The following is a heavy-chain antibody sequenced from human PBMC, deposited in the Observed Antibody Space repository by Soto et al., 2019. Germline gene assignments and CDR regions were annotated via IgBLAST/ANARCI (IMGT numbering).Heavy chain of an antibody. CDR1: GGSFSSYA. CDR3: AREGRGRHFDY. CDR2: IVPIFATP. D-gene: IGHD5-12*01. J-gene: IGHJ4*03. Sequence: QVQLVQSGAEVKKPGSSVKVSCKASGGSFSSYAFTWVRLAPGQGLECMGGIVPIFATPNYAQKLQGRVRITADRSTNTVYMELSSLTSEDTALYLCAREGRGRHFDYWGHGTLVTVSS. V-gene: IGHV1-69*14.